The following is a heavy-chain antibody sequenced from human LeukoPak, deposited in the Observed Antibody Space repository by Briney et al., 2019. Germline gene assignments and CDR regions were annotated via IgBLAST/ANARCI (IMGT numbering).Heavy chain of an antibody. V-gene: IGHV4-59*01. CDR3: ARDCGYSYGGWFDP. D-gene: IGHD5-18*01. CDR2: IYYSGST. CDR1: GGSISSYY. J-gene: IGHJ5*02. Sequence: PSETLSLTCAVSGGSISSYYWSWIRQPPGKGLEWIGYIYYSGSTNYNPSLKSRVTISVDTSKNQFSLKLSSVTAADTAVYYCARDCGYSYGGWFDPWGQGTLVTVSS.